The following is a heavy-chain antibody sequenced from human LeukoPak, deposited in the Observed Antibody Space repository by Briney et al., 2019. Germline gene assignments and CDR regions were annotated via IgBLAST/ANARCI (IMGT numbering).Heavy chain of an antibody. CDR1: GFTFSSYG. CDR3: VRVWLLFSNRFDP. Sequence: GGSLRLSCAASGFTFSSYGMHWVRQAPGKGLEWVAFIRYDGSNKYYADSVKGRFTISRDNSKNTLYLQMNSLRAEDTAVYYCVRVWLLFSNRFDPWGQGTLVTVSS. CDR2: IRYDGSNK. D-gene: IGHD3-3*01. J-gene: IGHJ5*02. V-gene: IGHV3-30*02.